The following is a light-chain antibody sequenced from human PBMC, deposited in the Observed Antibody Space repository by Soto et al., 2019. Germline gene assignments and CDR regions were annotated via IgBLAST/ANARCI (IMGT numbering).Light chain of an antibody. Sequence: QSALTQPASVSGSPGQSITISCTGASSDVGNYNYVSWYQQQPGKAPKLIIYDVSNRPSGVSNRFSGSKSGNTASLTISGLQAEDEADYYCSSYTSSTTLYVFGTGTKVTVL. CDR2: DVS. CDR1: SSDVGNYNY. CDR3: SSYTSSTTLYV. J-gene: IGLJ1*01. V-gene: IGLV2-14*03.